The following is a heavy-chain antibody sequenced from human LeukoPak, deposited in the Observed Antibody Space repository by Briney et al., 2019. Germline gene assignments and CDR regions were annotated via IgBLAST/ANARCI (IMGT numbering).Heavy chain of an antibody. CDR3: ARGTYGYYMDV. CDR1: NYSISNSLY. J-gene: IGHJ6*03. D-gene: IGHD4-17*01. CDR2: IYRSGST. Sequence: SETLSLTCSGSNYSISNSLYWGWLRQPPGKGLEWIGSIYRSGSTFYNPSLKSRVTISLDTSKNQFSLKQSSVTAADTAVYFCARGTYGYYMDVWGKGTTVTVSS. V-gene: IGHV4-38-2*02.